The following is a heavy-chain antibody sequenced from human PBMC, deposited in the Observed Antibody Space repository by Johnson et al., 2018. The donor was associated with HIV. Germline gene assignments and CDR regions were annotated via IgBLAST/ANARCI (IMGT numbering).Heavy chain of an antibody. V-gene: IGHV3-30-3*01. D-gene: IGHD3-3*01. CDR3: ARDWGNFWSGSRAFDI. J-gene: IGHJ3*02. Sequence: QVQLVESGGGVVQPGRSLRLSCAASGFTFSSYAMHWVRQAPGKGLEWVAVISYDGSNKYYADSVKGRFTISRDNSKNTLYLQMNSLRAEDTAVYYCARDWGNFWSGSRAFDIWGQGTMVTVSS. CDR2: ISYDGSNK. CDR1: GFTFSSYA.